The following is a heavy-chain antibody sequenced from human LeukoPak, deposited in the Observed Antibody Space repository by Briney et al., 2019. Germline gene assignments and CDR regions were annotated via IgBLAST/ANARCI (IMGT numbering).Heavy chain of an antibody. CDR1: GFTVSSNY. V-gene: IGHV3-48*01. Sequence: GGSLRLSCAASGFTVSSNYMSWVRQDPGKGLEWVSYISSSSSTIYYADSVKGRFTISRDNAKNSLYLQMNSLRAEDTAVYYCARDRPYYDSSGYPLGIWGQGTMVTVSS. D-gene: IGHD3-22*01. CDR3: ARDRPYYDSSGYPLGI. CDR2: ISSSSSTI. J-gene: IGHJ3*02.